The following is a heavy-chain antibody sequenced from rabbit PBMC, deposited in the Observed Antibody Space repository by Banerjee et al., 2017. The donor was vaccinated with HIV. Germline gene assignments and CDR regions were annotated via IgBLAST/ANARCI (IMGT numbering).Heavy chain of an antibody. CDR3: ARNYVNAFDP. V-gene: IGHV1S45*01. J-gene: IGHJ2*01. Sequence: LEESGGGLVKPGGTLTLTCTVSGFSFSSNWICWVRQAPGKGLEWIACIDTSDVDTDYANWPKGRFTISKASSTTVTLKMTSLTAADTATYFCARNYVNAFDPWGPGTLVTVS. CDR2: IDTSDVDT. D-gene: IGHD1-1*01. CDR1: GFSFSSNW.